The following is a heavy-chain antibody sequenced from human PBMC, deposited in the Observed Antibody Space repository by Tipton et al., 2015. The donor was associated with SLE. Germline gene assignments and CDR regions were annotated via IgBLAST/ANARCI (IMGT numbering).Heavy chain of an antibody. CDR2: IYYSGTT. V-gene: IGHV4-39*07. Sequence: TLSLTCTVSDGSFSSSCYYWGWIRQPPGKGLEWIGSIYYSGTTYYNPSLKSRVTISVDTSKNQFSLNLTSVTAADTAVYYCVRDRGGSFSVYFDYRGQGTLVTVSS. CDR1: DGSFSSSCYY. D-gene: IGHD1-26*01. J-gene: IGHJ4*02. CDR3: VRDRGGSFSVYFDY.